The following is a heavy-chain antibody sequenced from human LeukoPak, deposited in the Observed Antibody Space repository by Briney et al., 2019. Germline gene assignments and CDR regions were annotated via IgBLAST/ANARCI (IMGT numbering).Heavy chain of an antibody. CDR1: GGTFSSYA. Sequence: SVKVSCKASGGTFSSYAISWVRQAPGQGLEWMGGIIPIFGTANYAQKFQGRVTITADKSTSTAYMELSSLRSEDTAVYYCARVRSSSSILFDYWGQGTLVTVSS. V-gene: IGHV1-69*06. CDR3: ARVRSSSSILFDY. D-gene: IGHD6-13*01. J-gene: IGHJ4*02. CDR2: IIPIFGTA.